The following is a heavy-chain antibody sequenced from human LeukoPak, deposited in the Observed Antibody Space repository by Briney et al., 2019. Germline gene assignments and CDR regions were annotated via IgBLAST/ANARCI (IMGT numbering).Heavy chain of an antibody. CDR3: TNGRSSEPYSSSTSY. D-gene: IGHD6-13*01. CDR1: GFTFSGSA. V-gene: IGHV3-73*01. Sequence: GGSLRLSCAASGFTFSGSAMHWVRQASGKGLEWVGRIRSKANSYATAYAASVKGRFTISRDDSKNTAYLQMYSLKTEDTAVYYCTNGRSSEPYSSSTSYWGQGTLVTVSS. J-gene: IGHJ4*02. CDR2: IRSKANSYAT.